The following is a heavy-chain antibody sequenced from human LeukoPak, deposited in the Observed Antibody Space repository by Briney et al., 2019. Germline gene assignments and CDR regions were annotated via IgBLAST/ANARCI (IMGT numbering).Heavy chain of an antibody. CDR3: AREGSTTSDTFDI. V-gene: IGHV3-74*01. J-gene: IGHJ3*02. CDR1: GFTFSDYW. Sequence: GGSLRLSCAASGFTFSDYWMHWVRQAPGKGMVWISRISHDGSNANYADSVKGRFTFSRDNAKNTLYLQMSSLRAEDTAVYYCAREGSTTSDTFDIWGQGTMVTVSS. D-gene: IGHD6-13*01. CDR2: ISHDGSNA.